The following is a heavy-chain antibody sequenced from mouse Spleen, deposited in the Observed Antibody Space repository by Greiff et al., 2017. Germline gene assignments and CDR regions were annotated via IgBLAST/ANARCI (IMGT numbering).Heavy chain of an antibody. Sequence: EVKLQQSGPGLVKPSQSLSLTCSVTGYSITSGYYWNWIRQFPGNKLEWMGYISYDGSNNYNPSLKNRISITRDTSKNQFFLKLNSVTTEDTATYYCARRDMITTGFAYWGQGTLVTVSA. CDR2: ISYDGSN. J-gene: IGHJ3*01. D-gene: IGHD2-4*01. CDR1: GYSITSGYY. CDR3: ARRDMITTGFAY. V-gene: IGHV3-6*01.